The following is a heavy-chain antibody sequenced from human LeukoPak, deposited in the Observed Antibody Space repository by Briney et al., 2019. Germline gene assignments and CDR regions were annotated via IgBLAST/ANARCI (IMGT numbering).Heavy chain of an antibody. CDR3: AKDQRMTTVTTLDC. Sequence: PGGSLRLSCAASGFTFSSYGMSWVRQAPGKGLEWVSGISGSGGSTYYADSVKGRFTISRDNSKNTLYLQMNSLRAEDTAVYYCAKDQRMTTVTTLDCWGQGTLVTVSS. V-gene: IGHV3-23*01. CDR2: ISGSGGST. CDR1: GFTFSSYG. D-gene: IGHD4-17*01. J-gene: IGHJ4*02.